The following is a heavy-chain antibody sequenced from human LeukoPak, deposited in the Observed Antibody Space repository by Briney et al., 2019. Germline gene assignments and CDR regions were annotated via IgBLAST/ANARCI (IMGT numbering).Heavy chain of an antibody. D-gene: IGHD6-19*01. V-gene: IGHV3-53*01. CDR1: GFTVSSNY. Sequence: GGSLRLSCAASGFTVSSNYMSWVRQAPGKGLEWVSVIYSGGSTYYADSVKGRFTISSDNSKNTLYLQMNSLRAEDTAVYYCSTDQIAVAPTGAWGQGALVTVSS. CDR3: STDQIAVAPTGA. J-gene: IGHJ4*02. CDR2: IYSGGST.